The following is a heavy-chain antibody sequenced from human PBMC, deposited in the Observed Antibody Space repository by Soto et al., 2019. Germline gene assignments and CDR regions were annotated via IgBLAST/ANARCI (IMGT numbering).Heavy chain of an antibody. CDR2: IYYSGST. Sequence: QLQLQEWGPGLVKPSETLSLTCTVSGGSISSSSYYWGWIRQPPGKGLEWIGSIYYSGSTYYNPSLKSRVTISVDTSKNQFSLKLSSVTAADTAVYYCARLGVYAIPYMDVWGKGTTVTVSS. V-gene: IGHV4-39*01. CDR1: GGSISSSSYY. D-gene: IGHD2-8*01. J-gene: IGHJ6*03. CDR3: ARLGVYAIPYMDV.